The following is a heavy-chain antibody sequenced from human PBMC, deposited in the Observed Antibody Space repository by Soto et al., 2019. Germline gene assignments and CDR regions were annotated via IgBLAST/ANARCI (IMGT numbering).Heavy chain of an antibody. CDR3: ARLKGYYYGSGRTGQNWLDP. Sequence: SETLSLTCTVSGGSISSSSYYWGWIRQPPGKGLEWIGSIYYSGSTYYNPSLKSRVTISVDTSKNQFSLKLSSVTAADTAVYYCARLKGYYYGSGRTGQNWLDPWGQGTLVTVSS. V-gene: IGHV4-39*01. CDR2: IYYSGST. CDR1: GGSISSSSYY. D-gene: IGHD3-10*01. J-gene: IGHJ5*02.